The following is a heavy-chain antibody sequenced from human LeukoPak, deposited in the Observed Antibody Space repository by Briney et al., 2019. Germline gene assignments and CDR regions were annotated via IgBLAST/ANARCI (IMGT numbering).Heavy chain of an antibody. Sequence: PGGSLRLSCAASGFSFSSYAMTWVRQAPGKGLEWVSAISGSGGSTYYADSVKGRFTVSRDNSKNTLYLQMNSLRAEDTAVYYCAKERTLAIYYLDYWGQGTLVTVSS. CDR1: GFSFSSYA. V-gene: IGHV3-23*01. CDR3: AKERTLAIYYLDY. D-gene: IGHD3-3*01. CDR2: ISGSGGST. J-gene: IGHJ4*02.